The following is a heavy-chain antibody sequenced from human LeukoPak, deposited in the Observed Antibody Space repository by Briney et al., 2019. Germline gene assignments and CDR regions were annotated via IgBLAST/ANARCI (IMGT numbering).Heavy chain of an antibody. Sequence: GGSLRLSCAASGFTFSSYDMHWVRQATGKGLEWVSAIGTAGDTYYPGSVKGRFTISRENAKNSLYLQMNSLRAGDTAVYYCARAPGGNWNWYFDLWGRGTLVTVSS. V-gene: IGHV3-13*01. CDR1: GFTFSSYD. CDR3: ARAPGGNWNWYFDL. CDR2: IGTAGDT. D-gene: IGHD4-23*01. J-gene: IGHJ2*01.